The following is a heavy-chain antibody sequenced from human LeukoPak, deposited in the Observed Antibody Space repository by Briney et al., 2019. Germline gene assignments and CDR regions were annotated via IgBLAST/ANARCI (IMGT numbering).Heavy chain of an antibody. Sequence: GGSLRLSCAASGFSLSTYAMSWVRQTPGKGLEWVAATSSSDAGTYHADSVRGRFTISRDNSKNTLYLQMNSLRAEDAAVYFCAKAPVTSCRGAYCYPFDSWGQGTLVTVSS. CDR2: TSSSDAGT. CDR3: AKAPVTSCRGAYCYPFDS. D-gene: IGHD2-21*01. V-gene: IGHV3-23*01. CDR1: GFSLSTYA. J-gene: IGHJ4*02.